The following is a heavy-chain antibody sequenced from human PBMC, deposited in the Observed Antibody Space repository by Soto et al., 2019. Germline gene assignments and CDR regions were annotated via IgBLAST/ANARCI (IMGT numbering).Heavy chain of an antibody. CDR2: VNPIVRMS. V-gene: IGHV1-69*02. CDR3: ASSYGSGYRAFVY. CDR1: GDTFNFYS. D-gene: IGHD3-10*01. J-gene: IGHJ4*02. Sequence: QVQLVQSGAEVKRPGSSVKVSCKASGDTFNFYSINWVRQAPGLGLEWMGRVNPIVRMSNYAQKFQGRVTMTADKSTSTAYMVLSSLRSEDTAIYYCASSYGSGYRAFVYWGQGALVTVSS.